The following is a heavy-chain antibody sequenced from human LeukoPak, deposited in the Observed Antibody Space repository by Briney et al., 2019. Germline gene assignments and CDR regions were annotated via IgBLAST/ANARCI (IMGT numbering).Heavy chain of an antibody. CDR1: GDSFSNNSAA. V-gene: IGHV6-1*01. CDR3: ARGSGFTPFDS. Sequence: SQTLSLTCAISGDSFSNNSAASNWIRQSPSRGLEWLGRTYYRSKWYYDYAVSVSGRITINPDTSKNQFSLQLHSVTPEDTAVYFCARGSGFTPFDSWGQGTLGTVSS. CDR2: TYYRSKWYY. J-gene: IGHJ4*02. D-gene: IGHD3-22*01.